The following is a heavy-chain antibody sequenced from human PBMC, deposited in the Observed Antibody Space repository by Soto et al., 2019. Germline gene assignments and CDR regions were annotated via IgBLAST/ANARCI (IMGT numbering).Heavy chain of an antibody. CDR1: GDSISNSNYY. V-gene: IGHV4-39*07. D-gene: IGHD2-2*01. CDR2: IYYSGIT. Sequence: SETLSLTCTVSGDSISNSNYYWGWIRQPPGKGLEWIANIYYSGITYCNPSLKSRVAISVDKSKNQFSLKLSSVTAADTAAYYCARDRIVVVPAAMKPYYYYGMDVWGQGTTVTVSS. J-gene: IGHJ6*02. CDR3: ARDRIVVVPAAMKPYYYYGMDV.